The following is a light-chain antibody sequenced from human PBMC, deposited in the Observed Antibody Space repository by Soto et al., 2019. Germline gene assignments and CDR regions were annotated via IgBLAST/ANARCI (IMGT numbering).Light chain of an antibody. J-gene: IGLJ7*01. CDR2: DVT. V-gene: IGLV2-8*01. CDR1: SSDVGGYDY. CDR3: ASHAGSSTL. Sequence: QSALTQPPSASGSTGQSVTISCTGSSSDVGGYDYVSWFQQHPGKAPKFVIYDVTKRPSGVPDRFSGSKSGNTAYLTVSGLQAEDEADYYCASHAGSSTLFGGGTQLTVL.